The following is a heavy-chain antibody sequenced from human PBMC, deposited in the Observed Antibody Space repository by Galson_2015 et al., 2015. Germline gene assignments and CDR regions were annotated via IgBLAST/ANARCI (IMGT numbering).Heavy chain of an antibody. V-gene: IGHV3-30*18. D-gene: IGHD3-10*01. CDR2: ISYDGSNK. CDR3: ANTYYYGSGSHEGNWFDP. Sequence: SLRLSCAASGFTFSSYGMHWVRQAPGKGLEWVAVISYDGSNKYYADSVKGRFTISRDNSKNTLYLQMNSLRAEDTAVYYCANTYYYGSGSHEGNWFDPWGQGTLVTVSS. J-gene: IGHJ5*02. CDR1: GFTFSSYG.